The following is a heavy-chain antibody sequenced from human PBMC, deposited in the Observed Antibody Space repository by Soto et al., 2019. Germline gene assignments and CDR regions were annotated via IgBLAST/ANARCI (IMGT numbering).Heavy chain of an antibody. V-gene: IGHV4-4*02. Sequence: SETLSLTCAVSGASISSSSWWSWVRQPPGKGLEWIGEIYHSGSTTYNPSLKSRVTISVDKSKNQFSLKLSSVTAADTAIYYCARVDIVIIPAAIRDHYYYGMDVWGQGTTVTVSS. CDR3: ARVDIVIIPAAIRDHYYYGMDV. J-gene: IGHJ6*02. CDR1: GASISSSSW. CDR2: IYHSGST. D-gene: IGHD2-2*02.